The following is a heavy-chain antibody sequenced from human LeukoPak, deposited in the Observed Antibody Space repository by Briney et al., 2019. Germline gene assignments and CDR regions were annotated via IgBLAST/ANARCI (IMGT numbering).Heavy chain of an antibody. V-gene: IGHV3-30*02. CDR2: IRYDGSNK. CDR1: GFTFSSYG. CDR3: AKDSWRYYYDSSGYSYFDY. Sequence: GGSLRLSCAASGFTFSSYGMHWVRQSPGKGLEWVAFIRYDGSNKYYADSVKGRFTISRDNSKNTLYLQMNSLRAEDTAVYYCAKDSWRYYYDSSGYSYFDYWGQGTLVTVSS. J-gene: IGHJ4*02. D-gene: IGHD3-22*01.